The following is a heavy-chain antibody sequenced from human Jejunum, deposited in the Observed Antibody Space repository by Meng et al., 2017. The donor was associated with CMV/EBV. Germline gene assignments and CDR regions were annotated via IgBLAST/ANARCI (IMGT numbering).Heavy chain of an antibody. CDR3: ARKISSGYYLNWFDP. V-gene: IGHV4-4*02. D-gene: IGHD3-22*01. J-gene: IGHJ5*02. CDR2: VYHSGTT. Sequence: GVSITNHNRWTWVRQSPGKGLEWIGEVYHSGTTNYNPSLKRRVTISVDKSKNQFFLQMTSLTAADTAVYYCARKISSGYYLNWFDPWGRGTLVTVSS. CDR1: GVSITNHNR.